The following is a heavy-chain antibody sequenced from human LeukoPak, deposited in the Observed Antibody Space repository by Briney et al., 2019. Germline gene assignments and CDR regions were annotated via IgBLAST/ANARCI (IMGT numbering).Heavy chain of an antibody. D-gene: IGHD6-13*01. CDR2: IYTSGST. CDR3: ARYIAAAGRRWFDP. Sequence: SETLSLTCTVSGGSISSSSYYWSWIRQPAGKGLEWIGRIYTSGSTNYNPSLKSRVTMSVDTSKNQFSLKLSSVTAADTAVYYCARYIAAAGRRWFDPWGQGTLVTVSS. V-gene: IGHV4-61*02. CDR1: GGSISSSSYY. J-gene: IGHJ5*02.